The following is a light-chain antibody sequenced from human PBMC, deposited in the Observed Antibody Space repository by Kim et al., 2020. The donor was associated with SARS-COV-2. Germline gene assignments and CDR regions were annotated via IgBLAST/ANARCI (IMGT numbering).Light chain of an antibody. CDR1: ISTH. Sequence: ISTHMAWFQQRPGNAPKSLIYGASILQRGVPSKFSGSGSGTDFSLTNISLQPEDFATYYCQQYCRYPPTFGRGTKLEI. CDR3: QQYCRYPPT. CDR2: GAS. J-gene: IGKJ2*01. V-gene: IGKV1-16*02.